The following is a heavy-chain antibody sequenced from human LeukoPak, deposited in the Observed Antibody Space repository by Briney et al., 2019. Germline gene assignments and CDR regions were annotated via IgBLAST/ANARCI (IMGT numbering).Heavy chain of an antibody. D-gene: IGHD4-17*01. Sequence: PGGSLRLSCAASGFTFSNYEMNWVRQAPGKGLEWVAVISYDGSNKYYADSVKGRFTISRDNSKNTLYLQMNSLRAEDTAVYYCARAYSTVRLRSEFGYWGQGTLVTVSS. CDR3: ARAYSTVRLRSEFGY. CDR2: ISYDGSNK. CDR1: GFTFSNYE. J-gene: IGHJ4*02. V-gene: IGHV3-30*04.